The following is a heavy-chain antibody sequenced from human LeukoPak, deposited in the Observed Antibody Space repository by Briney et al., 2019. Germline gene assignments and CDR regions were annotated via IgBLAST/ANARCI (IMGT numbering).Heavy chain of an antibody. CDR3: ARGHFDWYYMDV. CDR2: ISSSSSYI. J-gene: IGHJ6*03. V-gene: IGHV3-21*01. CDR1: GFTFSSYN. Sequence: KSGGSLRLSCAASGFTFSSYNMNWVRQAPGKGLEWVSSISSSSSYIYYADSVKGRFTISRDNAKNSLYLQMNSLRAEDTAVYYRARGHFDWYYMDVWGKGTTVTVSS. D-gene: IGHD3-9*01.